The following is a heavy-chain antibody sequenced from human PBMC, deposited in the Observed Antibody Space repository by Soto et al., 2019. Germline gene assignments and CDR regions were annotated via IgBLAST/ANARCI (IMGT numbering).Heavy chain of an antibody. CDR3: SRITMVRGVIITYGMDV. Sequence: SETLSLTRTVSGGSISSSIYYWGWIRQAPGKGLEWIGSIYYSGSTYYNPSLKSRVTISVDTSKNQFSLKLSSVTAADTAVYYCSRITMVRGVIITYGMDVWGQGTTVT. CDR1: GGSISSSIYY. V-gene: IGHV4-39*01. CDR2: IYYSGST. J-gene: IGHJ6*02. D-gene: IGHD3-10*01.